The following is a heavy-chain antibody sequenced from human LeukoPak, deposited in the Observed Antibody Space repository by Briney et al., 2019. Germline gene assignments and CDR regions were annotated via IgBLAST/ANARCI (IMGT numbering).Heavy chain of an antibody. D-gene: IGHD3-10*01. Sequence: TSETLSLTCTVSGGSISSGGYYWSWIRQHPGKGLEWIGYIYYSGSTYYNPSLKSRVTISVDASKNQFSLKLSSVTAADTAAYYCARHLDMVRILWGQGTLVTVSS. V-gene: IGHV4-31*03. CDR3: ARHLDMVRIL. CDR1: GGSISSGGYY. J-gene: IGHJ4*02. CDR2: IYYSGST.